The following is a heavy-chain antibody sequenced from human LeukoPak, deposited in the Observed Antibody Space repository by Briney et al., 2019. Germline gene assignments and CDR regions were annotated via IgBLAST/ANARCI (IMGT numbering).Heavy chain of an antibody. D-gene: IGHD1-1*01. V-gene: IGHV1-2*02. CDR1: GYTFTGYY. CDR3: ARLNWKDAFDI. J-gene: IGHJ3*02. CDR2: INPNSGGT. Sequence: APVKVSCKASGYTFTGYYVHWVRQAPGQGLEWMGWINPNSGGTNYAQKFQGRVTMTRDTSISTAYMELSRLRSDDTAVYHCARLNWKDAFDIWGQGTMVAVSS.